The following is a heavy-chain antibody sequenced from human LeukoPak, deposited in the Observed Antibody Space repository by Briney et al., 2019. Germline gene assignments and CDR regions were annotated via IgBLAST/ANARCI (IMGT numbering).Heavy chain of an antibody. CDR3: AKNGDRGAYCTGGTCYPYFYYYMDV. D-gene: IGHD2-15*01. J-gene: IGHJ6*03. Sequence: PGGSLRPSCAASGITFSSYGMSWVRQAPGKGLEWVSSISSTGGTTYYADSVKGRVTISRDNSKNTLYLQMNSLRAEDTAIYYCAKNGDRGAYCTGGTCYPYFYYYMDVWGKGTTVTI. CDR2: ISSTGGTT. V-gene: IGHV3-23*01. CDR1: GITFSSYG.